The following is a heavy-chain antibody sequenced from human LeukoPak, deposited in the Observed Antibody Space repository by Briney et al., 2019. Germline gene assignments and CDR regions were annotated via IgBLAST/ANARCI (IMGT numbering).Heavy chain of an antibody. J-gene: IGHJ4*02. Sequence: SSETLSLTCTVSGGSISSYYWSWIRQPPGKGLEWIGYIYYSGSTNYNPSLKSRVTISVDTSKNQFSLKLSSVTAADTAVYYCARDRRIPLGYCSSTSCWNYFDYWGQGTLVTVSS. CDR3: ARDRRIPLGYCSSTSCWNYFDY. CDR1: GGSISSYY. D-gene: IGHD2-2*01. V-gene: IGHV4-59*01. CDR2: IYYSGST.